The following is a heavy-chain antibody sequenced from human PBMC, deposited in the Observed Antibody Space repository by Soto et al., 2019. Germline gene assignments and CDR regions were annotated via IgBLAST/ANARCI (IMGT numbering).Heavy chain of an antibody. CDR2: IKSKGGGETK. CDR1: GLKFSDAW. J-gene: IGHJ4*02. D-gene: IGHD4-4*01. CDR3: AWDNSGRFRTDH. Sequence: EVQLVESGGGLVKPGDSLRLSCAVSGLKFSDAWKNWVRQAAGKGLEWVGRIKSKGGGETKDYAAPVKGRFAISRDDSRDTLYLQMNSLKTEDTAVYNCAWDNSGRFRTDHWGQGTLVTVSS. V-gene: IGHV3-15*07.